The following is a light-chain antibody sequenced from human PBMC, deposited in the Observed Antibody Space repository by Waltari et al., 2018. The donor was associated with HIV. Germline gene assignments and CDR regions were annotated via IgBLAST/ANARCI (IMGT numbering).Light chain of an antibody. CDR1: SPNIGNNY. V-gene: IGLV1-51*01. J-gene: IGLJ2*01. CDR3: GTWDSSLSAVV. Sequence: QSVLTQPPSVSAAPGQKVTISCPGSSPNIGNNYVSWYQQLPGTAPKLLIYDNNELPSGIPDRFSGSRSGTSATLGITGLQTGDEADYYGGTWDSSLSAVVFGGGTKLTVL. CDR2: DNN.